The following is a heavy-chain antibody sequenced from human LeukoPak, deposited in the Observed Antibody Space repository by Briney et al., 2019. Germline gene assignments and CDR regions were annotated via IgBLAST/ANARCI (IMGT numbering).Heavy chain of an antibody. Sequence: SETLSLTCAVYGGSFSGYYWSWIRQPPGKGLEWIGEINHSGSTNYNPSLKSRVTISVDTSKNQFSLKLSSVTAADTAVYYCASYDFWSNWFDPWGQGTLVTVSS. V-gene: IGHV4-34*01. CDR3: ASYDFWSNWFDP. D-gene: IGHD3-3*01. CDR2: INHSGST. CDR1: GGSFSGYY. J-gene: IGHJ5*02.